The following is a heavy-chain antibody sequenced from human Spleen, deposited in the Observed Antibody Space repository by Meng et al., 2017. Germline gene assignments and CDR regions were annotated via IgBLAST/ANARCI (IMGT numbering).Heavy chain of an antibody. D-gene: IGHD6-19*01. CDR1: SGTIRSHY. V-gene: IGHV4-59*11. CDR2: IFYSGRP. Sequence: QGQLQESGPGLVKPSETLSLICTVSSGTIRSHYWSWIRQPPGKGLEWIGYIFYSGRPNYSPSLKRRVTISIDTSKNQFSLRLSSVTPADTAMYYCASGSGSGWYYFDNWGQGTLVTVSS. CDR3: ASGSGSGWYYFDN. J-gene: IGHJ4*02.